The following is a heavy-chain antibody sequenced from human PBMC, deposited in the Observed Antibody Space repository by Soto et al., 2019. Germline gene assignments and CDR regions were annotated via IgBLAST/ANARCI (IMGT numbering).Heavy chain of an antibody. V-gene: IGHV1-2*04. J-gene: IGHJ4*02. D-gene: IGHD3-10*01. CDR2: INPNSGGT. CDR1: GYTFTGYY. Sequence: ASVKVSCKASGYTFTGYYMHWVRQAPGQGLEWMGWINPNSGGTNYAQKFQGWVTMTRDTSISTAYMELSRLRSDDTAVYYCARGLWFGELTYYFDYWGQGTLVTVSS. CDR3: ARGLWFGELTYYFDY.